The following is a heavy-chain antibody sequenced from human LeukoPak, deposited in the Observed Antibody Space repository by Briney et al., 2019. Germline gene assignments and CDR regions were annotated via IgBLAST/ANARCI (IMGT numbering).Heavy chain of an antibody. V-gene: IGHV3-30*18. D-gene: IGHD6-13*01. J-gene: IGHJ4*02. CDR1: GFTFSSYG. Sequence: GGSLRLSCAASGFTFSSYGMHWVRQAPGKGLERVAVISYDGSNKYYADSVKGRFTISRDNSKNTLYLQMNSLRAEDTAVYYCAKLGIAAADMGTFDYWGQGTLVTVSS. CDR3: AKLGIAAADMGTFDY. CDR2: ISYDGSNK.